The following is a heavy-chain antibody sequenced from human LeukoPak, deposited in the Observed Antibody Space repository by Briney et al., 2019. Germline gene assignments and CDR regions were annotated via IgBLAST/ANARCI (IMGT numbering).Heavy chain of an antibody. CDR3: ARTVPQSSGYYPDAFDI. CDR1: GFTFSSYS. D-gene: IGHD3-22*01. V-gene: IGHV3-48*01. Sequence: GGSLRLSCAASGFTFSSYSVNWVRQAPGKGLEWVSYISSSSSTIYYADSVKGRFTISRDNAKNSLYLQMNSLRAEDTAVYYCARTVPQSSGYYPDAFDIWGQGTMVTVSS. CDR2: ISSSSSTI. J-gene: IGHJ3*02.